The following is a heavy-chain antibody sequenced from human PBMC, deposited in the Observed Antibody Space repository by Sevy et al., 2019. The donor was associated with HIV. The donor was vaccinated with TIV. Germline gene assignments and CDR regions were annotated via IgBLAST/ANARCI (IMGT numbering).Heavy chain of an antibody. V-gene: IGHV3-33*01. D-gene: IGHD4-17*01. CDR2: IWFDGSNT. J-gene: IGHJ4*02. CDR3: ARDLEFYDYGDYGPAFMPDY. CDR1: GFTFSTYG. Sequence: GGSLRLSCAASGFTFSTYGMHWVRQAPGKGLEWVAVIWFDGSNTYYADSVKGRFTIFRDIAKNTLHLQMTSLRAEDTAVYYCARDLEFYDYGDYGPAFMPDYWGQGTLVTVSS.